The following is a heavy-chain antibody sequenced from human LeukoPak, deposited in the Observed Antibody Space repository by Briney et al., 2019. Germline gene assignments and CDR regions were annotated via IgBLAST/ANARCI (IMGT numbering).Heavy chain of an antibody. J-gene: IGHJ4*02. CDR1: GFTFNNYA. V-gene: IGHV3-23*01. Sequence: GGSLRPSCAASGFTFNNYAMNWVRQAPGKGLEWVSSISGGGETTYYADSAKGRFTISKDNSQNTLYLQMNSLRAEDTAVYYCARDYADYVGYFFFDYWGQGTLVTVSS. CDR2: ISGGGETT. CDR3: ARDYADYVGYFFFDY. D-gene: IGHD4-17*01.